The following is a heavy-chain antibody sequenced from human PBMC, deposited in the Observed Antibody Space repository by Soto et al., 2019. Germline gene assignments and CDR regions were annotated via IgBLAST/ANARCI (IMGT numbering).Heavy chain of an antibody. CDR3: ARSYSSSHNWFDP. J-gene: IGHJ5*02. V-gene: IGHV4-30-4*01. Sequence: NPSETLSLTCTVSGGSISSGDYYWSWIRQPPGKGLEWIGYIYYSGSTYYNPSLKSRVTISVDTSKNQFSLKLSSVTAADTAVYYCARSYSSSHNWFDPWGKGTLVTVS. D-gene: IGHD6-13*01. CDR2: IYYSGST. CDR1: GGSISSGDYY.